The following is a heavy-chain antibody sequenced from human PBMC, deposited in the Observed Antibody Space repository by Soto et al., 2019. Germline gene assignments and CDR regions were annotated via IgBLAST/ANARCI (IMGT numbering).Heavy chain of an antibody. V-gene: IGHV3-23*01. CDR3: ALFNRGIQIINYVKCV. CDR1: GFIFSSYA. D-gene: IGHD5-18*01. CDR2: TSGRGGST. Sequence: GGSLRLSCAASGFIFSSYAMSWVRQAPGKGLEWVSGTSGRGGSTYYADSVKGRFTISRDNSKNTLYLQMNSLRVEDTAVYYCALFNRGIQIINYVKCVWVQGTTVTVS. J-gene: IGHJ6*02.